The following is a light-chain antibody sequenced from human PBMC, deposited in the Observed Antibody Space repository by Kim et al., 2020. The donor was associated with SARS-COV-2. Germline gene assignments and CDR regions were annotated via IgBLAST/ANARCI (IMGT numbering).Light chain of an antibody. Sequence: GQSVTSSCTGTSSDVGGYNYVSWYQLHPGKAPKLMIYAVTERPSGVPDRFSGSKSGNTAFLTISGLQAEDEADYYCSSYADSSSLLFGGGTKVTVL. CDR2: AVT. J-gene: IGLJ3*02. V-gene: IGLV2-11*01. CDR1: SSDVGGYNY. CDR3: SSYADSSSLL.